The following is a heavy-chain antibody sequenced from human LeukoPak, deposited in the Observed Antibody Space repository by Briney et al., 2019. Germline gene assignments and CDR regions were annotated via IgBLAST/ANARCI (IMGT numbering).Heavy chain of an antibody. CDR1: GFTFSSYA. V-gene: IGHV3-30-3*01. J-gene: IGHJ6*02. CDR2: ISYDGSNK. CDR3: ARAQTGDPIHYGMDV. Sequence: PGGSLRLSCAASGFTFSSYAMHWVRQAPGKGLEWVAVISYDGSNKYYADSVKGRFTISRDNSKNTLYLQMNSLRAEDTAVYYCARAQTGDPIHYGMDVWGQGTTVTVSS. D-gene: IGHD7-27*01.